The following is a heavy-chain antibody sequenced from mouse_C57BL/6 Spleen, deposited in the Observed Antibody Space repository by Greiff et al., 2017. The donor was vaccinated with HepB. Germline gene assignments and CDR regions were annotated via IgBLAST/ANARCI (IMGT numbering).Heavy chain of an antibody. V-gene: IGHV1-42*01. Sequence: VQLKQSGPELVKPGASVKISCKASGYSFTGYYMNWVKQSPEKSLEWIGEINPSTGDTTYNQKFKAKATLTVDKSSSTAYMQLKSLTSEDSAVYYCARWAMDYWGQGTSVTVSS. CDR2: INPSTGDT. J-gene: IGHJ4*01. CDR1: GYSFTGYY. CDR3: ARWAMDY.